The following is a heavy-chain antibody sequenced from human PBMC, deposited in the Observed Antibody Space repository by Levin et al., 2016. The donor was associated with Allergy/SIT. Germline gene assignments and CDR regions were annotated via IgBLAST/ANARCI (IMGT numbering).Heavy chain of an antibody. CDR2: IRANGGST. CDR3: ARDGGLYSGYYYLDY. D-gene: IGHD3-3*01. V-gene: IGHV3-64*01. CDR1: GFIFSHHA. J-gene: IGHJ4*02. Sequence: ETLSLTCEASGFIFSHHALHWVRQAPGKGLEYVSSIRANGGSTYYANSVKGRSTISRDDSKNTLYLQMGSLRAEDTAVYYCARDGGLYSGYYYLDYWGQGTLVTVSS.